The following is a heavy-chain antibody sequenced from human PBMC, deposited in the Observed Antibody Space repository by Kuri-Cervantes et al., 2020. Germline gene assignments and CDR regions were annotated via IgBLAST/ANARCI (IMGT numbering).Heavy chain of an antibody. CDR3: AKGTTVTTSDAFDI. CDR1: GFTFSSYS. Sequence: GGSLRLSCAASGFTFSSYSMNWVRQAPGKGLEWVSSISSSSSYIYYADSVKGRFTISRDNAKNSLYLQMNSLRAEDTALYYCAKGTTVTTSDAFDIWGQGTMVTVSS. CDR2: ISSSSSYI. J-gene: IGHJ3*02. V-gene: IGHV3-21*04. D-gene: IGHD4-17*01.